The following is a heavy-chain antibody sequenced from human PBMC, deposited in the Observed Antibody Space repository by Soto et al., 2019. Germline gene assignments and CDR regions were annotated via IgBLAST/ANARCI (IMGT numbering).Heavy chain of an antibody. CDR1: GFTFSSYG. Sequence: QVQLVESGGGVVQPGRSLRLSCAASGFTFSSYGMHWVRQAPGKGLEWVAVIWYDGSNKYYADSVKGRFTISRDNSKNTLDLQMNSLRAEDTAVYYCARDSYDFWSGYLPSIYYYYYMDVWGKGTTVTVSS. D-gene: IGHD3-3*01. CDR2: IWYDGSNK. V-gene: IGHV3-33*01. CDR3: ARDSYDFWSGYLPSIYYYYYMDV. J-gene: IGHJ6*03.